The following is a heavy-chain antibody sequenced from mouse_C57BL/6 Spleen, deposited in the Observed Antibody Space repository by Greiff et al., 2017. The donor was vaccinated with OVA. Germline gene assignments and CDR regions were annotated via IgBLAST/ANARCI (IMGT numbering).Heavy chain of an antibody. CDR2: ISYDGSN. J-gene: IGHJ1*03. Sequence: ESGPGLVKPSQSLSLTCSVTGYSITSGYYWNWIRQFPGNKLEWMGYISYDGSNNYNPSLKNRISITRDTSKNQFFLKLNSVTTEDTATYYCARDRGYDYFWYFDVWGTGTTVTVSS. V-gene: IGHV3-6*01. D-gene: IGHD2-4*01. CDR3: ARDRGYDYFWYFDV. CDR1: GYSITSGYY.